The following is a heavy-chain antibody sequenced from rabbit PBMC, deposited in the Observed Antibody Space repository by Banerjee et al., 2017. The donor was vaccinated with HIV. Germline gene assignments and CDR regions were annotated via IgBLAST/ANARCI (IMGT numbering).Heavy chain of an antibody. Sequence: QEQLEESGGDLVKPEGSLTLTCTASGFSLNIYEMCWVRQAPGKGLEWIACIYAASSGSTWYASWAKGRFTISKTSSTTVTLQMTSLTAADTATYFCARDLAAVIGWNFNLWGPGTLVTVS. CDR2: IYAASSGST. J-gene: IGHJ4*01. CDR3: ARDLAAVIGWNFNL. D-gene: IGHD1-1*01. V-gene: IGHV1S45*01. CDR1: GFSLNIYE.